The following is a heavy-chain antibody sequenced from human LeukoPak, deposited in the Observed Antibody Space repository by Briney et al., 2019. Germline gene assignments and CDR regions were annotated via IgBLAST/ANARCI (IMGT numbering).Heavy chain of an antibody. J-gene: IGHJ4*02. CDR2: VDHSGGT. V-gene: IGHV4-39*07. CDR1: GGSISSSSYY. D-gene: IGHD3-10*01. Sequence: SETLSLTCTVSGGSISSSSYYWSWIRQPPGKGLEWIGSVDHSGGTYYNPSLRSRVSISVDTSKNQFSLKLSSVTAADTAVYSCAGFTFFRGVITFDYWGQGTLVTVSS. CDR3: AGFTFFRGVITFDY.